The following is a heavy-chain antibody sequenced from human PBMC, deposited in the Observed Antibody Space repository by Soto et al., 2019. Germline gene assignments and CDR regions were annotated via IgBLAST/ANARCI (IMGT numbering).Heavy chain of an antibody. CDR3: ARGPSSDSSSWSAAFDI. J-gene: IGHJ3*02. Sequence: GGSLRLSCAASGFTFNSYWMSWVRQAPGKGLEWVANIKQDGSEKYYVDSVKGRFTISRDNAKNSLYLQMNNLRAEDTAVYYCARGPSSDSSSWSAAFDIWGQGTVVTVSS. CDR1: GFTFNSYW. CDR2: IKQDGSEK. V-gene: IGHV3-7*04. D-gene: IGHD6-13*01.